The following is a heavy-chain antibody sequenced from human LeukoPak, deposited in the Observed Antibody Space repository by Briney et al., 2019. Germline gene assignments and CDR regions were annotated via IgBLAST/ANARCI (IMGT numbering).Heavy chain of an antibody. D-gene: IGHD3-22*01. CDR3: ARAPHFFDISGSRYYFDY. V-gene: IGHV4-34*01. J-gene: IGHJ4*02. CDR1: GGSFSGYY. Sequence: SETLSLTCAVYGGSFSGYYWSWIRQPPGKGLEWIGEINHSGSTYYNPSLKSRVTISVDTSKNQFSLKLSSVTAADTAVYYCARAPHFFDISGSRYYFDYWGQGTLVTVSS. CDR2: INHSGST.